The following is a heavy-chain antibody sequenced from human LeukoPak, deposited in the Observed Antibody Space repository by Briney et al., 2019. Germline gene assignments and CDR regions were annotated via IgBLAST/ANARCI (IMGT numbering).Heavy chain of an antibody. J-gene: IGHJ4*02. Sequence: GRSLRLSCAASGFTFSSYAMHWVRQAPGKGLEWVAVISYDGSNKYYADSVKGRFTISRDNSKNTLYLQMNSLRAEDTAVYYCARSTGYSSGSLDYWGQGTLATVSS. CDR2: ISYDGSNK. CDR3: ARSTGYSSGSLDY. D-gene: IGHD6-19*01. CDR1: GFTFSSYA. V-gene: IGHV3-30-3*01.